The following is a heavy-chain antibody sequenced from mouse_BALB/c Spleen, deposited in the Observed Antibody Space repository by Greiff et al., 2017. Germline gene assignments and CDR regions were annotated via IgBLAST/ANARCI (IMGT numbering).Heavy chain of an antibody. J-gene: IGHJ4*01. CDR2: ISSGGGST. D-gene: IGHD1-1*01. Sequence: EVKVVESGGGLVKPGGSLKLSCAASGFAFSSYDMSWVRQTPEKRLEWVAYISSGGGSTYYPDTVKGRFTISRDNAKNTLYLQMSSLKSEDTAMYYCARQFITNAMDYWGQGTSVTVSS. V-gene: IGHV5-12-1*01. CDR1: GFAFSSYD. CDR3: ARQFITNAMDY.